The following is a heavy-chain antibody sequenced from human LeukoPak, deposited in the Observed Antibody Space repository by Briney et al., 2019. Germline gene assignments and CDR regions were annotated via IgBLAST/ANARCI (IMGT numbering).Heavy chain of an antibody. CDR3: ASTEWNYAR. CDR1: GGSISSYY. D-gene: IGHD1-7*01. J-gene: IGHJ4*02. V-gene: IGHV4-59*08. Sequence: PSETLSLTCTVSGGSISSYYWSWMRQSPGKGLEWIGYIYYSGSTNYNPSLKSRVTISLDTSKNQFSLQLSSVTAADTAVYYCASTEWNYARWGQGTLVIVSS. CDR2: IYYSGST.